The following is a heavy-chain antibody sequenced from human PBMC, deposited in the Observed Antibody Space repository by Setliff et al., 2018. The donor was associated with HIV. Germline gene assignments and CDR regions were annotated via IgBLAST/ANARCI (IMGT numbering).Heavy chain of an antibody. CDR3: ARDSGMAVVGTWRRLDP. V-gene: IGHV1-18*01. D-gene: IGHD6-19*01. CDR1: GYIFTSYL. Sequence: ASVKVSCKASGYIFTSYLISWVRQAPGHGLEWMGWISASNGDTNYAQKFQGRVTMTTDTSTSTAHMELRNLRSDDTAVYYCARDSGMAVVGTWRRLDPWGQGTLVTVSS. CDR2: ISASNGDT. J-gene: IGHJ5*02.